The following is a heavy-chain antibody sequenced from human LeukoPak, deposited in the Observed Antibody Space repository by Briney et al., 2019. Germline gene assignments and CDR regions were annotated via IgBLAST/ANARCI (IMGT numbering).Heavy chain of an antibody. J-gene: IGHJ4*02. V-gene: IGHV3-15*07. CDR1: GFTFSDAW. Sequence: GGSLRLSCAASGFTFSDAWMNWVRQAPGKGLEWVGRIKRKTEGGATDYAGPVKGRFTISRDDSKNTLFLHVNSLKTEDTAVYYWTTGNFRPYWGQGTLVTVSS. CDR2: IKRKTEGGAT. CDR3: TTGNFRPY.